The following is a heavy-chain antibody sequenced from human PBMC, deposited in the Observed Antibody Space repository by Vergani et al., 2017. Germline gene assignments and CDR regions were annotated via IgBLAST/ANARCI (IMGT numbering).Heavy chain of an antibody. CDR1: GFTFNHYA. V-gene: IGHV3-23*01. J-gene: IGHJ4*02. CDR3: GRGSDNYN. CDR2: ISGSGGST. D-gene: IGHD5-24*01. Sequence: EVQLLESGGDLVQPGGSLRLSCAASGFTFNHYAMNWVRQAPGKGREWVSGISGSGGSTYYAGSVKGRFTISRDSSKNTLYLQMNSLRVEDTAVYYCGRGSDNYNWGQGTLVTVSS.